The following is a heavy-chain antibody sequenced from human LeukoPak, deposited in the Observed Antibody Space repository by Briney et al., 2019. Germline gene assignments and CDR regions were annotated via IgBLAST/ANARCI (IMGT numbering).Heavy chain of an antibody. V-gene: IGHV1-69*04. CDR2: IIPILGIA. D-gene: IGHD3-10*01. Sequence: GASVKVSCKASGGTFGSYAISWVRQAPGQGLEWMGRIIPILGIANYAQKFQGRVTITADKSTSTAYMELSSLRSEDTAVYYCASFGGWGSGSILSPFDYWGPGTLVTVSS. CDR1: GGTFGSYA. J-gene: IGHJ4*02. CDR3: ASFGGWGSGSILSPFDY.